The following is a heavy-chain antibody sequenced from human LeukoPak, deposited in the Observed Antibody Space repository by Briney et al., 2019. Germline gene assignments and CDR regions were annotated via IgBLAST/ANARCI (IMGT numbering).Heavy chain of an antibody. V-gene: IGHV3-21*01. J-gene: IGHJ6*04. CDR3: AELGITMIGGV. CDR2: ISSSSSYI. Sequence: GGSLRLSCAASGITFNSYTMNWVRQAPGKGLERVSSISSSSSYIYYAASVKGRFTISRDNAKNSLYLQMNSLRAEDTAVYYCAELGITMIGGVWGKGTTVTISS. D-gene: IGHD3-10*02. CDR1: GITFNSYT.